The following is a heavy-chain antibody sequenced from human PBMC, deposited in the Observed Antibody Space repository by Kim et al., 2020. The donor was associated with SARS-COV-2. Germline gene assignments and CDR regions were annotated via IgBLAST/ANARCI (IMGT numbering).Heavy chain of an antibody. Sequence: GGSLRLSCAASGFTFSSYEMNWVRQAPGKGLEWVSYISSSGSTIYYADSVKGRFTISRDNAKNSLYLQMNSLRAEDTAVYYCARSGDYVDYFDYWGQRTLGTVSS. CDR3: ARSGDYVDYFDY. V-gene: IGHV3-48*03. J-gene: IGHJ4*02. D-gene: IGHD4-17*01. CDR2: ISSSGSTI. CDR1: GFTFSSYE.